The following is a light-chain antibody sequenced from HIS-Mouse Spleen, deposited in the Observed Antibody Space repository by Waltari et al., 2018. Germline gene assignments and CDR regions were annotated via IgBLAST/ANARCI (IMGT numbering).Light chain of an antibody. Sequence: QSALTQPASVSGSPGQSITISCTGTSSDVGSYNLVSWYQQHPGNACKLMIYEGSKRASGVSICFSGAKSGNTASLTISGLQAEDEADYYCCSYAGSSTWVFGGGTKLTVL. CDR1: SSDVGSYNL. CDR2: EGS. CDR3: CSYAGSSTWV. J-gene: IGLJ3*02. V-gene: IGLV2-23*01.